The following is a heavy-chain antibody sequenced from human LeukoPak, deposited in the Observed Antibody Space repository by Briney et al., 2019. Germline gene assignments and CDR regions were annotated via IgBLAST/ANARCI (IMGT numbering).Heavy chain of an antibody. D-gene: IGHD6-19*01. Sequence: GGSLRLSCAVSGFTFNNYAMSWVRQAPEKGLEWVSAISKSGDHTYYAASAKGRFTIYRDNSKNTQYLQMNSLRAEDTAVYYCAKDPAVANTARRFQHWGQGTLVTVTS. V-gene: IGHV3-23*01. CDR2: ISKSGDHT. CDR3: AKDPAVANTARRFQH. J-gene: IGHJ1*01. CDR1: GFTFNNYA.